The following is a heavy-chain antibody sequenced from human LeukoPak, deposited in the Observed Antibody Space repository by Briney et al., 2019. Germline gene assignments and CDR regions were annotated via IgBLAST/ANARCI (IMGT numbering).Heavy chain of an antibody. CDR2: INPNSGVT. D-gene: IGHD1-14*01. Sequence: ASVKVSCKASGYTFTGNYMHWVRQAPGQGLEWMGWINPNSGVTNYAQKFQGRVTLTEVTSISTAYMELNSLRPDDTAVYFCAREWNHKNYFDYWGQGTLVTVSS. J-gene: IGHJ4*02. V-gene: IGHV1-2*02. CDR1: GYTFTGNY. CDR3: AREWNHKNYFDY.